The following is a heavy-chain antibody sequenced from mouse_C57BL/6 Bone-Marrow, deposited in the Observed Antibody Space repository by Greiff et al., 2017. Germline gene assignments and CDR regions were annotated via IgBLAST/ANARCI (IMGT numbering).Heavy chain of an antibody. Sequence: QVQLQQSGPELVKPGASVKISCKASGYAFSSSWMNWVKQRPGKGLEWIGRIYPGDGDTNYNGKFTGKATLTADKSSSTAYMQLSSLTSEDSAVYFCARVYGSHDYGGQGTTLTVSS. CDR2: IYPGDGDT. D-gene: IGHD1-1*01. CDR3: ARVYGSHDY. J-gene: IGHJ2*01. V-gene: IGHV1-82*01. CDR1: GYAFSSSW.